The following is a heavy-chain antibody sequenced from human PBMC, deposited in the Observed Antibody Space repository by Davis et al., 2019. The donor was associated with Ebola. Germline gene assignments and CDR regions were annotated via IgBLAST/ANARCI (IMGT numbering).Heavy chain of an antibody. CDR3: ARGGAEAGP. J-gene: IGHJ5*02. D-gene: IGHD6-19*01. V-gene: IGHV4-34*01. CDR1: GGSFSGYY. CDR2: INHIGKT. Sequence: PSETLSLTCAVSGGSFSGYYWSWIRQSPGKRLEWIGEINHIGKTNYNPSLKSRVSISIDTSQNQFSLKLNSVTAADTGVYYCARGGAEAGPWGQGTLVTVSS.